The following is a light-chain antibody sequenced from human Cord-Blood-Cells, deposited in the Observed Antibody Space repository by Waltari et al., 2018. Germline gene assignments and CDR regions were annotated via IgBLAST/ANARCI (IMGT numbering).Light chain of an antibody. CDR1: SSDVGGYNY. V-gene: IGLV2-11*01. CDR3: CSYAGSYTFYV. J-gene: IGLJ1*01. Sequence: QSALTQPRSVSGSPGQSVTISCTGTSSDVGGYNYVSWYQQHPGKAPKLMIYAVSNRPSGVPDRFSGSKSGSTASLTISGLQAEDEADYYCCSYAGSYTFYVVGTGTKVTVL. CDR2: AVS.